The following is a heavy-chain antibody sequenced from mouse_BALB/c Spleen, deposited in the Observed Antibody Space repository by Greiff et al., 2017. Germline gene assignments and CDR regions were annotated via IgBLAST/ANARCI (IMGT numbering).Heavy chain of an antibody. V-gene: IGHV3-8*02. CDR3: ARSLYDYDLGFDY. Sequence: EVQLQQSGPSLVKPSQTLSLTCSVTGDSITSGYWNWIRKFPGNKLEYMGYISYSGSTYYNPSLKSRISITRDTSKNQYYLQLNSVTTEDTATYYCARSLYDYDLGFDYWGQGTTLTVSS. CDR1: GDSITSGY. J-gene: IGHJ2*01. D-gene: IGHD2-4*01. CDR2: ISYSGST.